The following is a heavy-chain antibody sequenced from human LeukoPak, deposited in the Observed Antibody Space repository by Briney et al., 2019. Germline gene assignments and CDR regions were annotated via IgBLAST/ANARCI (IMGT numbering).Heavy chain of an antibody. Sequence: ASVKVSCKATGYTFTDYYMHWVRQAPGQGLEWMGWINPNNGGTSYAQKFQGRVTMTRDTSITTAYMELPSLTSDDTAVYYCARGYSSPVPNFDYWGQGTLVTVSS. V-gene: IGHV1-2*02. J-gene: IGHJ4*02. CDR3: ARGYSSPVPNFDY. D-gene: IGHD6-13*01. CDR1: GYTFTDYY. CDR2: INPNNGGT.